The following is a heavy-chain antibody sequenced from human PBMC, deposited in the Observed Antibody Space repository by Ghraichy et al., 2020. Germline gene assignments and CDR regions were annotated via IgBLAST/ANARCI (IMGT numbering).Heavy chain of an antibody. Sequence: SETLSLTCAVYGGSFSGYYWSWIRQPPGKGLEWIGEINHSGSTNYNPSLKSRVTISVDTSKNQFSLKLSSVTAADTAVYYCARGLLWFGESCFDYWGQGTLVTVSS. D-gene: IGHD3-10*01. CDR3: ARGLLWFGESCFDY. J-gene: IGHJ4*02. CDR2: INHSGST. V-gene: IGHV4-34*01. CDR1: GGSFSGYY.